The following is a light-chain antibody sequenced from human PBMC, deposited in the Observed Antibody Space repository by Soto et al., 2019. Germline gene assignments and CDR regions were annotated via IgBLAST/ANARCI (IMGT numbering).Light chain of an antibody. CDR2: DAS. CDR1: QNINNW. CDR3: QPTRN. J-gene: IGKJ1*01. Sequence: DFQMTQSPSTLSASVGDRVTITCRASQNINNWVAWYQQKPGKAPKFLIYDASTLQRGVPSRFSGSGFGTEFSLTISSLQPDDFGSYYCQPTRNFGQGTKVEIK. V-gene: IGKV1-5*01.